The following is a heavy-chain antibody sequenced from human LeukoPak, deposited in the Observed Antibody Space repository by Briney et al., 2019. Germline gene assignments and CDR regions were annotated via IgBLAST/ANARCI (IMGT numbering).Heavy chain of an antibody. CDR1: GFTFSSYG. CDR2: IRYDGSNK. D-gene: IGHD3-9*01. CDR3: AKTYYDNLTGRTYYYYMEV. V-gene: IGHV3-30*02. Sequence: GGSLRLSCAASGFTFSSYGIHWVRQAPGKGLEWVAYIRYDGSNKYYADSVKGRFTISRDNSKNTLYLQMNSLRAEDTAVYYFAKTYYDNLTGRTYYYYMEVWGKGTTVTVSS. J-gene: IGHJ6*03.